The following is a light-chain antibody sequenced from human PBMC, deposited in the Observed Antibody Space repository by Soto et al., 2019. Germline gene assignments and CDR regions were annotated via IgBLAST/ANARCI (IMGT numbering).Light chain of an antibody. CDR1: QDINTK. V-gene: IGKV1-9*01. CDR2: AAS. J-gene: IGKJ3*01. CDR3: QQLNGYPMFT. Sequence: QLNQSPSSLSASVGDRVTITCRASQDINTKLAWYQQKPGKAPKLLIYAASSLQSGVPLRFSGSGSGTDFTLTISSLQPEDFATYYCQQLNGYPMFTFGPGTKVDIK.